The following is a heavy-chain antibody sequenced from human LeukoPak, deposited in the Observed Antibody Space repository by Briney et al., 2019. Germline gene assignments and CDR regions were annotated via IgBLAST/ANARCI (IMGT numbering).Heavy chain of an antibody. V-gene: IGHV4-59*08. D-gene: IGHD3-10*01. Sequence: MTSETLSLTCTVSSGSISSYYWSWIRQPPGKGLEWIGYVYYSGSANYNPSLKSRVTISVDTSKNQFSLKLSSVTAADTAVYYGARHEKLGQFDYWGQGTLVTVSS. CDR1: SGSISSYY. J-gene: IGHJ4*02. CDR3: ARHEKLGQFDY. CDR2: VYYSGSA.